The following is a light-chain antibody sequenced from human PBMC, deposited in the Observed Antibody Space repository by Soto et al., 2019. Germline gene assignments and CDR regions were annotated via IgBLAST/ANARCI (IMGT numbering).Light chain of an antibody. CDR3: SSYAGSNNFEV. CDR1: SSDVGGYNY. CDR2: EVS. Sequence: QSALTQPPSASGSPGQSVTISCTGTSSDVGGYNYVPWYQQHPGKAPKLMIYEVSKLPSGVPDRFSGSKSGNTASLTVSGLLADDEADYYCSSYAGSNNFEVFGTGTKLTVL. V-gene: IGLV2-8*01. J-gene: IGLJ1*01.